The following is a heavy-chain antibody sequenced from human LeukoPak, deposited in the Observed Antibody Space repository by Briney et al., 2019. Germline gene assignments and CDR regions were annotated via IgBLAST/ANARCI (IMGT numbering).Heavy chain of an antibody. CDR3: AKDPTSTYDFWSGSIFDY. V-gene: IGHV3-30*02. Sequence: PGGSLRLSCAASGFTFSSYGMHWVRQAPGKGLEWGAFIRYDGSNKYYADSVKGRFTISRDNSKNTLYLQMNSLRAEDTAVYYCAKDPTSTYDFWSGSIFDYWGQGTLVTVSS. CDR1: GFTFSSYG. J-gene: IGHJ4*02. CDR2: IRYDGSNK. D-gene: IGHD3-3*01.